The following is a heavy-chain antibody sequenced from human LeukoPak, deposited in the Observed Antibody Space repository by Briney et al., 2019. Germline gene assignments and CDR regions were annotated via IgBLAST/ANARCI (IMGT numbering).Heavy chain of an antibody. J-gene: IGHJ5*02. D-gene: IGHD4-23*01. Sequence: SETLSLTCTVSGGSISSYYWSWIRQPPGKGLEWIGYIYYSGSTNYNPSLKSRVTISVDTSKNQFSLKLSSVTAADTAVYYCARVGGPEGWFDPWGQGTLVTVSS. CDR1: GGSISSYY. V-gene: IGHV4-59*01. CDR3: ARVGGPEGWFDP. CDR2: IYYSGST.